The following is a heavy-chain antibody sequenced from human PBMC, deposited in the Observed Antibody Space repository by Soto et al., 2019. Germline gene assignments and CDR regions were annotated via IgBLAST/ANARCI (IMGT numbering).Heavy chain of an antibody. CDR2: IDQGGGEK. Sequence: LRLSCAASGFTFNNYWMAWVRQAPGKGLEWVAHIDQGGGEKYYVDSVKGRFTISRDNAKNSLYLQMNSLRAEDTALYYCARGGNWFDPWGQGTLVTVSS. CDR3: ARGGNWFDP. D-gene: IGHD3-10*01. CDR1: GFTFNNYW. V-gene: IGHV3-7*05. J-gene: IGHJ5*02.